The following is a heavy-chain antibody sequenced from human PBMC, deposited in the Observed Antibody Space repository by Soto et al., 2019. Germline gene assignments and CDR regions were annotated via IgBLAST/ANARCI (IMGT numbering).Heavy chain of an antibody. CDR3: GRGVDYRDYAIDY. CDR2: IWYDGSNE. V-gene: IGHV3-33*01. D-gene: IGHD4-17*01. CDR1: GFTFSNNG. Sequence: QVQLVESGGGVVQPGRSLRLSCAASGFTFSNNGMHWVRQAPGKGLEWVAVIWYDGSNEYFADSVKGRFTISRDNSKNTLFPQMDSLRAEDTAVYYCGRGVDYRDYAIDYWGQGTLVTVSS. J-gene: IGHJ4*02.